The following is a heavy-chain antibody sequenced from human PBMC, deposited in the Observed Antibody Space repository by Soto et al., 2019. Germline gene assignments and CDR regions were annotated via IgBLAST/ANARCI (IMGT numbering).Heavy chain of an antibody. Sequence: SETLSLTCTVSGGSISSYYWSWIRQPPGKGLEWIGYIYYSGSTNYNPSLKSRVTISVDTSKNQFSLKLSSVTAADTAVYYCARDFGELFDYWGQGTLVTAPQ. CDR2: IYYSGST. CDR3: ARDFGELFDY. D-gene: IGHD3-10*01. CDR1: GGSISSYY. V-gene: IGHV4-59*01. J-gene: IGHJ4*02.